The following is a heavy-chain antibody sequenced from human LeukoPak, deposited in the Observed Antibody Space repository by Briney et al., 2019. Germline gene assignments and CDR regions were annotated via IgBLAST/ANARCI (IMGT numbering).Heavy chain of an antibody. V-gene: IGHV4-34*01. Sequence: PSETLPLTCAVYGGSFSGYYWSWIRQPPGKGLEWIGEINHSGSTNYNPSLKSRVTISVDTSKHQFSLKLSSVTAADTAVYYCARGPYYDFWSGYSRYFDLWGRGTLVTVSS. J-gene: IGHJ2*01. D-gene: IGHD3-3*01. CDR1: GGSFSGYY. CDR2: INHSGST. CDR3: ARGPYYDFWSGYSRYFDL.